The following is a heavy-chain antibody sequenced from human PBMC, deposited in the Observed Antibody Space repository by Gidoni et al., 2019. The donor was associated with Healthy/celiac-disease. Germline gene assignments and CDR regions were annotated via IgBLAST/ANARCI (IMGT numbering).Heavy chain of an antibody. Sequence: QVQLQQWGAGLLKPSETLSLTCAVYGGSFSGYYWSWIRQPPGKGLEWIGESNHSGSTNYNPSLKSRVTISVDTSKNQFSLKLSSVTAADTAVYYCARGVRAFYGSPAWFDPWGQGTLVTVSS. J-gene: IGHJ5*02. CDR1: GGSFSGYY. D-gene: IGHD3-10*01. V-gene: IGHV4-34*01. CDR2: SNHSGST. CDR3: ARGVRAFYGSPAWFDP.